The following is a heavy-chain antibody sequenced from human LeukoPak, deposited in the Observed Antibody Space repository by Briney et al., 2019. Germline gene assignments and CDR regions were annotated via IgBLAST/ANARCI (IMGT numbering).Heavy chain of an antibody. J-gene: IGHJ5*02. CDR1: GFTFTTYW. V-gene: IGHV3-7*01. CDR3: ARPLMYYYGSETYFWFDP. D-gene: IGHD3-10*01. Sequence: GGSLRLSCEASGFTFTTYWMGWVRQAPGKGLEWVANIKQDGSEKYYVDSVKGRFTISRDNAKNSLSLQMNSLRAEVTAVYYCARPLMYYYGSETYFWFDPWGQGTLVTVSS. CDR2: IKQDGSEK.